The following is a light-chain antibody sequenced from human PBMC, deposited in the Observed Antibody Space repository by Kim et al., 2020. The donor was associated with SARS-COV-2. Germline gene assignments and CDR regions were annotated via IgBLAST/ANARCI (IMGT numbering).Light chain of an antibody. CDR1: NIGSKS. V-gene: IGLV3-21*01. CDR2: DDS. Sequence: SYELTQPPSVSVAPGKTARITCGGINIGSKSVHWHQQRPGQAPALVMYDDSDRPSGIPERFSGSNSGNTATLTISGIEAGDEADYYCQVWDSTSHQVVFGGGTTVTVL. J-gene: IGLJ2*01. CDR3: QVWDSTSHQVV.